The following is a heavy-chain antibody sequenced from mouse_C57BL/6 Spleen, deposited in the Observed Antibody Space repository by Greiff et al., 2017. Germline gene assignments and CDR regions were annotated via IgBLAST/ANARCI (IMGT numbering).Heavy chain of an antibody. CDR2: ISDGGSYT. CDR3: ARDGGTGHYFDY. J-gene: IGHJ2*01. CDR1: GFTFSSYA. V-gene: IGHV5-4*01. Sequence: EVQLVESGGGLVKPGGSLKLSCAASGFTFSSYAMSWVRQTPEKRLEWVATISDGGSYTYYPDNVKGRFTISRDNAKNNLYLQMSHLKSEDTAMHYCARDGGTGHYFDYWGQGTTLTVSS.